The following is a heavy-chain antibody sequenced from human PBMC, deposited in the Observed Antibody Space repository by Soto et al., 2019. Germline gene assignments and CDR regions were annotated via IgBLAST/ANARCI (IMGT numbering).Heavy chain of an antibody. J-gene: IGHJ6*02. CDR2: ISYDGSNK. Sequence: SLRLSCAASGFTFSSYGMHWVRQAPGKGLEWVAVISYDGSNKYYADSVKGRFTISRDNSKNTLYLQINSLRAEDTAVYYCAKTPEPMAWMHYGMDVWGQGTTVTVSS. V-gene: IGHV3-30*18. CDR1: GFTFSSYG. CDR3: AKTPEPMAWMHYGMDV. D-gene: IGHD2-2*03.